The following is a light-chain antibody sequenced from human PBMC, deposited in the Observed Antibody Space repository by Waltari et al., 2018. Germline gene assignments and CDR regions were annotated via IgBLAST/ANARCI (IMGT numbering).Light chain of an antibody. CDR3: QHYKNLPVS. Sequence: IVLTQSPGTLSLSPGERATLSCRASQSVSIYLAWYQQKPGQAPRLLIYHTSTRATGIPDRFSGSGSCTDFSLTISGLEPEDFAVYYCQHYKNLPVSFGQGTRVEIK. CDR2: HTS. J-gene: IGKJ1*01. V-gene: IGKV3-20*01. CDR1: QSVSIY.